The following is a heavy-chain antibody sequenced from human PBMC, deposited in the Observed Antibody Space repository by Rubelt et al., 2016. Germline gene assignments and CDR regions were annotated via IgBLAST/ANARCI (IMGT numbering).Heavy chain of an antibody. Sequence: YWSWIRQPPGKGLEWIGEINHGGSTNYNPSLKSRVTISVDTSKNQFSLKLSSVTAADTAVYYCARAGGGRRLGQISLAQGGKRITTPNDYWGQGTLVTVSS. V-gene: IGHV4-34*01. CDR2: INHGGST. CDR1: Y. CDR3: ARAGGGRRLGQISLAQGGKRITTPNDY. D-gene: IGHD3-16*02. J-gene: IGHJ4*02.